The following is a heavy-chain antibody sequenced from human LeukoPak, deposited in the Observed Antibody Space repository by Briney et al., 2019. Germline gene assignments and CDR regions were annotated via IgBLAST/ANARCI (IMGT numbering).Heavy chain of an antibody. CDR1: GGSFSGYY. CDR3: ARGLVPEGYNSGWYGYYYYGMDV. J-gene: IGHJ6*02. D-gene: IGHD6-19*01. Sequence: SETLSLTCAVYGGSFSGYYWSWIRQPPGKGLEWIGYIYYSGSTNYNPSLKSRVTISVDTSKNQFSLKLNSVTAADTAVYYCARGLVPEGYNSGWYGYYYYGMDVWGQGTTVTVSS. CDR2: IYYSGST. V-gene: IGHV4-59*01.